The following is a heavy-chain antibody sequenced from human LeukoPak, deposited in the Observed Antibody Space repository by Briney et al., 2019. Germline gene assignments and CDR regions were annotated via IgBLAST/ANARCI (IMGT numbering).Heavy chain of an antibody. V-gene: IGHV4-39*07. J-gene: IGHJ5*02. CDR3: ARDQAEVTIFGVVIFNWFDP. Sequence: PSETLSLTCTVSGGSISSSSYYWGWIRQPPGKGLEWIGSIYYSGSTYYNPSLKSRVTMSVDTSKNQFSLKLSSVTAADTAVYYCARDQAEVTIFGVVIFNWFDPWGQGTLVTVSS. CDR2: IYYSGST. CDR1: GGSISSSSYY. D-gene: IGHD3-3*01.